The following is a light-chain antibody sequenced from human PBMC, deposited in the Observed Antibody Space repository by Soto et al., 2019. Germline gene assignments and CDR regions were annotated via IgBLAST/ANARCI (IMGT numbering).Light chain of an antibody. J-gene: IGKJ2*01. CDR2: AAS. CDR3: QQYESFSPYT. V-gene: IGKV1-5*01. CDR1: QSVSSS. Sequence: DIQMTQSPYTLSAFVGDRVTITCRASQSVSSSLAWYQQKPGKAPKLLIYAASTLESGVSSRFSGSGFGTEFTLTISILQPDDFASYYCQQYESFSPYTFGQGTNVEIK.